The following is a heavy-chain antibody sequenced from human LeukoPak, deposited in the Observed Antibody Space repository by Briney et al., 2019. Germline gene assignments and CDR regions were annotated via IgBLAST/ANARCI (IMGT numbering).Heavy chain of an antibody. CDR1: GGSISSYY. D-gene: IGHD5-24*01. Sequence: SETLSLTCTVSGGSISSYYWSWIRQPPGKGLEWIGYIYYSGSTNYNPSLKSRVTISVDTSKNQFSLKLSSVTAADTAVYYCAGDEATNAFDIWGQGTMVTVSS. J-gene: IGHJ3*02. CDR2: IYYSGST. V-gene: IGHV4-59*01. CDR3: AGDEATNAFDI.